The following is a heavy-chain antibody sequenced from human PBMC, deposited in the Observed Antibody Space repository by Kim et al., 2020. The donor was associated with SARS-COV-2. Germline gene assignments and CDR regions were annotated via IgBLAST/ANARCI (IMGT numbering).Heavy chain of an antibody. CDR2: IAYDGSNK. V-gene: IGHV3-30*04. J-gene: IGHJ6*01. CDR3: ARDLTIFNRQGRYYGMDV. CDR1: GCTFSSYA. D-gene: IGHD3-9*01. Sequence: GGSRRLSCAASGCTFSSYAMHWVRQAPGKGLEWVAVIAYDGSNKYYVDSVKGRFTISRDNSKNTLYLQMNSLRAEDTAVYYCARDLTIFNRQGRYYGMDV.